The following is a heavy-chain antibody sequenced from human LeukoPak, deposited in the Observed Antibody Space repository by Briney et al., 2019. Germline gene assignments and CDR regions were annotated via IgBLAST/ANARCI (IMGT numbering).Heavy chain of an antibody. D-gene: IGHD2-15*01. CDR2: IKQDGGER. CDR1: GFIFSGYW. V-gene: IGHV3-7*04. Sequence: PGGSLRLSCAASGFIFSGYWMTWVRQAPGKGLEWVANIKQDGGERYYVDSVKGRLPISRDNAKNSLYLQMNSLRAEDTAVYYCARARYCSGGTCRMWDYWGQGTLVTVSS. J-gene: IGHJ4*02. CDR3: ARARYCSGGTCRMWDY.